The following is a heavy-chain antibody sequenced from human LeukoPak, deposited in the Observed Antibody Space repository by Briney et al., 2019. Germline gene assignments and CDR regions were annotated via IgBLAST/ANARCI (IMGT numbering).Heavy chain of an antibody. CDR1: GGSFSGYY. CDR3: ARGQIGDYYYYMDV. J-gene: IGHJ6*03. CDR2: INHSGST. D-gene: IGHD3-3*01. Sequence: SETLSLTCAVYGGSFSGYYWSGIRQPPGKGLEWIGEINHSGSTNYNPSLKSRVTISVDTSKNQFSLKLSSVTAADTAVYYCARGQIGDYYYYMDVWGKGTTVTVSS. V-gene: IGHV4-34*01.